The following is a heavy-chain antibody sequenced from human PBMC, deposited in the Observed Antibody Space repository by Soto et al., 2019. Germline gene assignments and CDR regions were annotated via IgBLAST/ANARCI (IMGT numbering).Heavy chain of an antibody. D-gene: IGHD1-26*01. V-gene: IGHV3-30*18. CDR3: AKDRPSGSRPYYYGMDF. Sequence: PGGSLRLSCAASGFTFSSYGMHWVRQAPGKGLEWVAVISYDGSNKYYADSVKGRFTISRDNSKNTLYLQMNSLRAEDTAVYYCAKDRPSGSRPYYYGMDFWGQGTTVTVSS. J-gene: IGHJ6*02. CDR2: ISYDGSNK. CDR1: GFTFSSYG.